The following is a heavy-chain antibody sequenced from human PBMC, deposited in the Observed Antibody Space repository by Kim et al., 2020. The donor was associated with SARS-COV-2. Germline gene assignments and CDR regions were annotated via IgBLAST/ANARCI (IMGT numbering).Heavy chain of an antibody. V-gene: IGHV3-23*01. CDR3: AKVTTLTAPFYDY. CDR1: GCTFSSYA. Sequence: GGSLRLSCAASGCTFSSYALSWVRQAPGKGLEWVSRISASGGDTYYADSVQGRFTISRDNSKNALNLEMNSLRAEDTALYYCAKVTTLTAPFYDYWGQGTLVTVSS. CDR2: ISASGGDT. J-gene: IGHJ4*02. D-gene: IGHD4-4*01.